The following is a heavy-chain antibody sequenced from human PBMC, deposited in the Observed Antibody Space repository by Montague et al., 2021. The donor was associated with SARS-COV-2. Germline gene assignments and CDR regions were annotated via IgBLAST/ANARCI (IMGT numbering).Heavy chain of an antibody. CDR1: GGSISSDY. CDR2: IYYRGTT. Sequence: SETLSLTCSVSGGSISSDYWSWIRQSPGKRLEWIGYIYYRGTTNYNPSLKSRVTFSVDTSKNQFSLKLISVTAADTAVYFCAREDRWNWFDPWGQGVLVTVSS. CDR3: AREDRWNWFDP. D-gene: IGHD5-24*01. V-gene: IGHV4-59*01. J-gene: IGHJ5*02.